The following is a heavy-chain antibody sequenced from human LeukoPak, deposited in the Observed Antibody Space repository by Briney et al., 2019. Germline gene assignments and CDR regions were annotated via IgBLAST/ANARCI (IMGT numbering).Heavy chain of an antibody. CDR1: GFTVSSNY. V-gene: IGHV4-59*02. D-gene: IGHD1-26*01. Sequence: GSLRLSCAASGFTVSSNYMSWIRQPPGKGLEWIGYVYYSGSTNYNPSLKSRVTISIDTSKNQFSLKLTSLTAADTAVYYCARGGGWDLPGGPAFDIWGQGTMVTVSS. CDR2: VYYSGST. J-gene: IGHJ3*02. CDR3: ARGGGWDLPGGPAFDI.